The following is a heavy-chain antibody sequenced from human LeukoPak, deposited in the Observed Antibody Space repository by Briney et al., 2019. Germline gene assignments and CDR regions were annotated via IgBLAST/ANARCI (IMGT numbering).Heavy chain of an antibody. Sequence: GGSLRLSCAASGFTFSDHYMNWVRQAPGKGLEWVGRTRDKAKSYTTEYAASVKGRFTVTRDDSKNSPSLQMNNVKTEDTAVYYCARDTHVAMDVWGKGTTVTASS. CDR3: ARDTHVAMDV. J-gene: IGHJ6*04. V-gene: IGHV3-72*01. CDR1: GFTFSDHY. CDR2: TRDKAKSYTT. D-gene: IGHD2-21*01.